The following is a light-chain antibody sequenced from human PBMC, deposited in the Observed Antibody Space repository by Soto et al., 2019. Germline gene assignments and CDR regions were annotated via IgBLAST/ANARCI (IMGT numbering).Light chain of an antibody. J-gene: IGKJ1*01. CDR3: QQSYSNPRT. V-gene: IGKV1-39*01. Sequence: DIQMTQSPSSLSASVGDRVNISCRSSQSVSRYLNWYQQKAGKAPQLLIYAVTLLESGVPSRFSGSGSGTNFTLTIGSLQPEDFAVYYCQQSYSNPRTFGQGTKVEIK. CDR2: AVT. CDR1: QSVSRY.